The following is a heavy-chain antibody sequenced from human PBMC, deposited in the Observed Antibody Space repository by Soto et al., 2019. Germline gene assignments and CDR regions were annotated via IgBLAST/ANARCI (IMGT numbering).Heavy chain of an antibody. Sequence: PSETLSLTCAVSGGSISRGGYSWSWIRQPPGKGLEWIGYIYHSGSTNYNPSLKSRVTISVDTSKNQFSLKLSSVTAADTAVYYCARRYGGTFDYWGQGTLVTVSS. CDR1: GGSISRGGYS. CDR2: IYHSGST. V-gene: IGHV4-30-2*01. J-gene: IGHJ4*02. D-gene: IGHD2-15*01. CDR3: ARRYGGTFDY.